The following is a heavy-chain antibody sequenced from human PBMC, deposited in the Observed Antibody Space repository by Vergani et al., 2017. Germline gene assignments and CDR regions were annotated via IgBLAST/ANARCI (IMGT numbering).Heavy chain of an antibody. CDR3: ARGSRRRYYYDSSGYYPRYFDY. CDR2: IYTSEST. CDR1: GGSISPYY. Sequence: QVQLQESGPGLVKPSETLSLTCIVSGGSISPYYWSWIRQPAGKGLEWIGRIYTSESTNYNPSLKSRVTMSVDTSKNQFSLKLSSVTAADTAVYYCARGSRRRYYYDSSGYYPRYFDYWGQGTLVTVSS. D-gene: IGHD3-22*01. V-gene: IGHV4-4*07. J-gene: IGHJ4*02.